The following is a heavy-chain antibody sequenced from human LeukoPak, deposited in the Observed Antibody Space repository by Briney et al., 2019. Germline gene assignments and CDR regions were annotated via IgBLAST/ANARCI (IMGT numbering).Heavy chain of an antibody. V-gene: IGHV1-46*01. CDR1: GYTFTSYY. CDR2: VNPSGGST. Sequence: ASVKVSCKASGYTFTSYYMHWVRQAPGQGLEWMGIVNPSGGSTNYAQKFQGRVTMTRDTSTSTVYMELSGLRSDDTAVYYCAAIEAAGTDFDYWGQGTLVTVSS. J-gene: IGHJ4*02. D-gene: IGHD6-13*01. CDR3: AAIEAAGTDFDY.